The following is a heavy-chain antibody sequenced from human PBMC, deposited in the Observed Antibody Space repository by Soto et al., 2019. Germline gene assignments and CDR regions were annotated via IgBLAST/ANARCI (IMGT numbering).Heavy chain of an antibody. CDR3: ASSRIHLGPYGMDV. CDR1: GYTFTSYA. Sequence: QVQLVQSGAEEKKPGASVKVSCKASGYTFTSYAIHWVRQAPGQRLEWMGWINAGNGNTKYSQKFQGRVTITRDTSASTAYMDLSSLRSEDTAVYFCASSRIHLGPYGMDVWGQGTTVTVSS. D-gene: IGHD1-26*01. V-gene: IGHV1-3*05. J-gene: IGHJ6*02. CDR2: INAGNGNT.